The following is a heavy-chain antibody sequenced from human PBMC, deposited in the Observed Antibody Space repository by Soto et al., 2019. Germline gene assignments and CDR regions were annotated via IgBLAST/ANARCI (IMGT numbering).Heavy chain of an antibody. CDR1: GYTFTTYG. V-gene: IGHV1-18*04. J-gene: IGHJ6*02. CDR2: INKNNGDT. CDR3: AREYNWNSIYYGMDV. D-gene: IGHD1-7*01. Sequence: QVQLVQSGAEVKKPGASVKVSCKASGYTFTTYGFSWVRQAPGQGLEWMGWINKNNGDTRYAQNFQDRITLTTDTSTSTAYMELRSLRADDTAVYYCAREYNWNSIYYGMDVWGQGTTVTVSS.